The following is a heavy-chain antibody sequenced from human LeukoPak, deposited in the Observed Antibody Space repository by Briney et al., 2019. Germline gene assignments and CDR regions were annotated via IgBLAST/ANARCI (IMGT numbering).Heavy chain of an antibody. V-gene: IGHV3-7*01. CDR3: ARLGGTGDRGRSGRLYLAQYYFDY. J-gene: IGHJ4*02. D-gene: IGHD3-16*02. CDR1: GFTFSWYW. Sequence: GGSLRLSCAASGFTFSWYWMNWVRQAPGKGLEWVANIKEDGSEKYYVDSVKGRFTISRDNAKNSLYLQMNSLRAEDTAVYYCARLGGTGDRGRSGRLYLAQYYFDYWGQGTLVTVSS. CDR2: IKEDGSEK.